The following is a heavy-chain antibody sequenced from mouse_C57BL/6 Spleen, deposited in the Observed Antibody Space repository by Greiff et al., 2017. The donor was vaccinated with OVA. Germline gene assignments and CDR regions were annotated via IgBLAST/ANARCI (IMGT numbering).Heavy chain of an antibody. V-gene: IGHV1-81*01. CDR2: IYPRSGNT. Sequence: QVQLQQSGAELARPGASVKLSCKASGYTFTSYGISWVKQSNGQGLEWIGEIYPRSGNTYYNEKFKGKATLTADKSSSTAYMELRSLTSDDSAVYCCAQETPGAYWGQGTLVTVSA. J-gene: IGHJ3*01. CDR3: AQETPGAY. CDR1: GYTFTSYG.